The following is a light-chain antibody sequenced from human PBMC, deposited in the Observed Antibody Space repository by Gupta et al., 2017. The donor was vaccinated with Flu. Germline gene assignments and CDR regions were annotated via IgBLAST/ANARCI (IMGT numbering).Light chain of an antibody. Sequence: SPSTLSASVGDSVTITCRASQSITGWLAWYQQKPGKAPKLLIYKASSLQSGVPSRFSGSGSGTEFTLTISSLQPDDFATYYCQQYNSYTGTLGQGTKVEIK. V-gene: IGKV1-5*03. CDR2: KAS. CDR3: QQYNSYTGT. J-gene: IGKJ1*01. CDR1: QSITGW.